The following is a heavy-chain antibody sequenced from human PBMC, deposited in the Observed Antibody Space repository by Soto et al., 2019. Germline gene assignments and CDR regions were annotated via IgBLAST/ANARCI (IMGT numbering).Heavy chain of an antibody. J-gene: IGHJ4*02. CDR1: GGSISSSNW. Sequence: PSETLSLTCAVSGGSISSSNWWSWVRQPPGKGLEWIGEIYHGGSTNYNPSLKSRVTISVDKSKNQFSLKLSSVTAADTATNYCARYGATYYDSSGYYSILYFDYWGQGTLVTVSS. CDR2: IYHGGST. V-gene: IGHV4-4*02. D-gene: IGHD3-22*01. CDR3: ARYGATYYDSSGYYSILYFDY.